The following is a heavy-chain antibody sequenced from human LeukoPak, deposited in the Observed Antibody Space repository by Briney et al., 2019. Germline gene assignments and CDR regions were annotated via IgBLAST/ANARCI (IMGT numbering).Heavy chain of an antibody. V-gene: IGHV1-69*05. D-gene: IGHD3-10*01. Sequence: ASVKVSCKASGGTFSSYAISWVRQAPGQGPEWMGGIIPIFGTANYAQKFQGRVTITTDESTSTAYMELSSLRSEDTAVYYCARAGSERYNWFDPWGQGTLVTVSS. CDR1: GGTFSSYA. CDR2: IIPIFGTA. J-gene: IGHJ5*02. CDR3: ARAGSERYNWFDP.